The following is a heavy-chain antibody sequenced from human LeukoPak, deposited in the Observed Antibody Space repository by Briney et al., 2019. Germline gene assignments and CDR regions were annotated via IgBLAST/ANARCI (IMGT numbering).Heavy chain of an antibody. Sequence: GGSLRLSCAASGFTFSSYALSWVRQAPGKGLEWVSTISGSDTNTYYADSVKGRFTISRDISKNTLYLQMNSLRVEDTAVYYCAKGPKLGDGFHCDYWGQGTLVTVSS. CDR1: GFTFSSYA. J-gene: IGHJ4*02. V-gene: IGHV3-23*01. CDR2: ISGSDTNT. CDR3: AKGPKLGDGFHCDY. D-gene: IGHD5-24*01.